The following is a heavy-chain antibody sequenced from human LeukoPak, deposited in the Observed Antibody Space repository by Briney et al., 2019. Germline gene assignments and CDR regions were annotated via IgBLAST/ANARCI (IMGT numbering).Heavy chain of an antibody. V-gene: IGHV4-4*02. J-gene: IGHJ5*02. CDR3: ATRGYCSGTSCYAPQP. Sequence: PSETLSLTCGVSGGSISNTNWWTWVRQPPGKGLEWIGEVNLQGSTNYNPSLKSRVAISVDKSENHISLKLTSVTAADTAVYYCATRGYCSGTSCYAPQPWGQGTLVTVSS. CDR2: VNLQGST. D-gene: IGHD2-2*01. CDR1: GGSISNTNW.